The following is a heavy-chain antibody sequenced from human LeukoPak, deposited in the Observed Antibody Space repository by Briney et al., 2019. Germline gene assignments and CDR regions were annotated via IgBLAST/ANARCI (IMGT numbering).Heavy chain of an antibody. D-gene: IGHD1-7*01. V-gene: IGHV4-59*01. CDR3: ARNWNYGTPQYYFDY. Sequence: SEALSLTCTVSGGSISNYYWSWIRQPPGKGLEWIGYIYYSGSTKYNPSLKSRVTISVDTSKNQFSLKLSSVTAADTAVYYCARNWNYGTPQYYFDYWGQGTLVTVSS. J-gene: IGHJ4*02. CDR2: IYYSGST. CDR1: GGSISNYY.